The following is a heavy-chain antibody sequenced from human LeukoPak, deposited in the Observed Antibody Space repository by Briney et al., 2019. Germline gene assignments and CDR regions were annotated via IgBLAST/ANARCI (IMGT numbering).Heavy chain of an antibody. V-gene: IGHV4-59*01. D-gene: IGHD6-13*01. Sequence: PSETLSLTCTVSGGSISSYYWSWIRQPPGKGLECIGYIYYSGSTNYNPSLKSRVTISVDTSKNQFSLKLSSVTAADTAVYYCARSRGYSSSWSFDYWGQGTLVTVSS. CDR1: GGSISSYY. J-gene: IGHJ4*02. CDR3: ARSRGYSSSWSFDY. CDR2: IYYSGST.